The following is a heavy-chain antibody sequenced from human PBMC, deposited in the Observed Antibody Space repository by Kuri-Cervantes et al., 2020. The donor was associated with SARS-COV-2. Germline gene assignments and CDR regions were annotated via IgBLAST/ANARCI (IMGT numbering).Heavy chain of an antibody. CDR3: TTADDILTHDVYDI. Sequence: GESLKISCAASGFTVSSNYMSWVRQAPGKGLEWVSVIYSGGSTYYADSVKGRFTISRDNSKNTLYLQMNSLRAEDTAVYYCTTADDILTHDVYDIWGRGTMVTVSS. CDR1: GFTVSSNY. D-gene: IGHD3-9*01. CDR2: IYSGGST. J-gene: IGHJ3*02. V-gene: IGHV3-66*01.